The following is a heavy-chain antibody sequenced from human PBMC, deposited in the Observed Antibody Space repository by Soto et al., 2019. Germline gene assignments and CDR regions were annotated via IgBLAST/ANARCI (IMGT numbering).Heavy chain of an antibody. D-gene: IGHD3-3*01. J-gene: IGHJ6*02. Sequence: QVQLVESGRGVVQPGRSLRLSCAASGFTFSSYAMHWVRQAPGKGLEWVAVISYDGSNKYYADSVKGRFTISRDNSKNTLYLQMNSLRAEDTAVYYCARELRFWYYGMDVWGQGTTVTVSS. V-gene: IGHV3-30-3*01. CDR2: ISYDGSNK. CDR3: ARELRFWYYGMDV. CDR1: GFTFSSYA.